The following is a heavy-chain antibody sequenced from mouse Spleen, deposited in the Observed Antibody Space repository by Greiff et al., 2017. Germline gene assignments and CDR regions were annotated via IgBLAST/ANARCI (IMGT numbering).Heavy chain of an antibody. V-gene: IGHV1-7*01. CDR1: GYTFTSYW. D-gene: IGHD1-1*01. J-gene: IGHJ4*01. CDR3: ARWDYGSRYAMDY. CDR2: INPSTGYT. Sequence: VQLQQSGAELAKPGASVKMSCKASGYTFTSYWMHWVKQRPGQGLEWIGYINPSTGYTEYNQKFKDKATLTADKSSSTAYMQLSSLTSEDSAVYYCARWDYGSRYAMDYWGQGTSVTVSS.